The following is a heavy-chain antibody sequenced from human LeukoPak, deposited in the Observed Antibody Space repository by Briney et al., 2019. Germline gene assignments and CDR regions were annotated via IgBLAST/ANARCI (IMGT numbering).Heavy chain of an antibody. J-gene: IGHJ4*02. CDR1: GFAFRSYS. V-gene: IGHV3-21*01. CDR2: ISSTSSFI. D-gene: IGHD6-19*01. Sequence: PGGSLRLSCAASGFAFRSYSMHWVRQAPGKGVEWVSSISSTSSFIYYADSLEGRFTISRDNAQNSLYLQMNSLRAEDTAVYFCAREWAGPSFDYWGQGTLVTVSS. CDR3: AREWAGPSFDY.